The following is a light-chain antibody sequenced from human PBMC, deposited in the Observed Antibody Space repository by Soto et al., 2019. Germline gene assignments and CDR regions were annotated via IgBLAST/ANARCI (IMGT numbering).Light chain of an antibody. Sequence: IQMSQAPATLSASVVYRVTVTCLAGQSISSWLAWYHQKAGKAPKLLIYDAYSLESGVPSRFSGRRSGTEFTLTIAGLQPEDFATYYCQQYNSYSPWTFGQGTKVDI. J-gene: IGKJ1*01. V-gene: IGKV1-5*01. CDR1: QSISSW. CDR3: QQYNSYSPWT. CDR2: DAY.